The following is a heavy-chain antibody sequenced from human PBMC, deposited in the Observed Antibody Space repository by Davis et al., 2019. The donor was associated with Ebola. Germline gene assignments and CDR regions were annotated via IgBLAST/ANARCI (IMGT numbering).Heavy chain of an antibody. D-gene: IGHD3-9*01. Sequence: PGGSLRLSCAVSGYSISSGYYWGWIRQPPGKGLEWIGYIYYSGSTNYNPSLKSRVTISVDTSKNQFSLKLSSVTAADTAVDYCARHRYYDILTGYYTSGGYYFDYWGQGTLVTVSS. CDR3: ARHRYYDILTGYYTSGGYYFDY. CDR1: GYSISSGYY. J-gene: IGHJ4*02. V-gene: IGHV4-38-2*01. CDR2: IYYSGST.